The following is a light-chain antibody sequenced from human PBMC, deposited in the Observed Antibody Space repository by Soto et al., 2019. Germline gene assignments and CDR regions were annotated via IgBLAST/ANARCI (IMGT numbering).Light chain of an antibody. Sequence: QPVLTQPPSASGTPGQRVTISCSGSNSNIGSNTVNWYQQLPGTAPKLLIYYDNLRPSGVPDRISGSKSGTSASLAISGLQSDDEADYYCAAWDDSLNGRVFGTGTKLTV. V-gene: IGLV1-44*01. CDR2: YDN. CDR3: AAWDDSLNGRV. CDR1: NSNIGSNT. J-gene: IGLJ1*01.